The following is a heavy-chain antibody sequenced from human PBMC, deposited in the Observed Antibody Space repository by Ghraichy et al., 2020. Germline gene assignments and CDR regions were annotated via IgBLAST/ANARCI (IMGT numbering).Heavy chain of an antibody. J-gene: IGHJ6*02. CDR1: GGPITGNHYY. CDR2: IFYSGTT. D-gene: IGHD4-23*01. CDR3: AKSDGGNRYYYYGMDV. V-gene: IGHV4-39*01. Sequence: SQTLSLTCTVSGGPITGNHYYWGWIRQPPGKGLEWIGTIFYSGTTYFNPSLKSRLTISIDTSKTQFSLKLSSVTAADSAVYYCAKSDGGNRYYYYGMDVWGQGTTVIVSS.